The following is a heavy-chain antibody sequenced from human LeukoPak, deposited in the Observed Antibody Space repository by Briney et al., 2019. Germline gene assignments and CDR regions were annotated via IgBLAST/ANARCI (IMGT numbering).Heavy chain of an antibody. J-gene: IGHJ4*02. V-gene: IGHV3-48*03. CDR2: ISSSGSTI. D-gene: IGHD6-13*01. CDR1: GFTFSSYE. Sequence: PGGSLRLSCAASGFTFSSYEMNWVRQAPGKGLEWVSYISSSGSTIYYADSVKGRFTISRDNSKNTLYLQMNSLRAEDTAVYYCAKDEGSSWYVGHFDYWGQGTLVTVSS. CDR3: AKDEGSSWYVGHFDY.